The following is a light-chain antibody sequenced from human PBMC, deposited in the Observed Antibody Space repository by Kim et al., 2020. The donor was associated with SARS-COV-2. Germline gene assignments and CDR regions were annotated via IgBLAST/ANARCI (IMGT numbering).Light chain of an antibody. CDR1: QGISSY. Sequence: SASTGDRVTITCRASQGISSYLAWYQQKPVRAPKLLIYAASTLQSGVPSRFSGSGSGTEFTLTIGCLQSEDFATYYCQQYYSYPYTFGQGTKLEI. CDR2: AAS. V-gene: IGKV1-8*01. J-gene: IGKJ2*01. CDR3: QQYYSYPYT.